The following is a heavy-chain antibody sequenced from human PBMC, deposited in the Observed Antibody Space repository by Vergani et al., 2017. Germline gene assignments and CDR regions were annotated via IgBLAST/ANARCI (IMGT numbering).Heavy chain of an antibody. CDR3: ARISGGSAPYLHY. D-gene: IGHD2-15*01. V-gene: IGHV3-7*01. J-gene: IGHJ1*01. CDR2: IKRDGTET. CDR1: GFTFGDYY. Sequence: EVQLLESGGGLVQPGGSLRLSCEASGFTFGDYYMAWIRLAPGKGLDWVASIKRDGTETFYVDSVKGRFTISRDNAKTTLYLQMNSLRDEDRGVYYCARISGGSAPYLHYWGQGTLVTVAS.